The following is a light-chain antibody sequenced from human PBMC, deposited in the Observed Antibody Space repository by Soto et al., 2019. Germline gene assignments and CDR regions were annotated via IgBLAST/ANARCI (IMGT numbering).Light chain of an antibody. CDR3: MRRVRPPIT. V-gene: IGKV2D-29*01. CDR1: QTILHSDGNTY. J-gene: IGKJ5*01. Sequence: DLVLTKTPLSLSVTAGQPASISCESSQTILHSDGNTYLYWYLQKAGQPPQLLIYEVSKRFSGVRDRFSGSGSETDFTRKIRRVEAEDVGVYYCMRRVRPPITFGQGTRLESK. CDR2: EVS.